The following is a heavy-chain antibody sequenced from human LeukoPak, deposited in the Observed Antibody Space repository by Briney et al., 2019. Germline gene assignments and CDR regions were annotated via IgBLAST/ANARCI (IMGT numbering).Heavy chain of an antibody. V-gene: IGHV4-59*01. D-gene: IGHD6-19*01. Sequence: SETLSLTCAVSGGSISSYYWSWIRQPPGKGLEWIGYIYYSGSTNYNPSLKSRVTISVDTSKNQFSLKLSSVAAADTAVYYCARDKGGGWYNYWGQGTLVTVSS. CDR2: IYYSGST. J-gene: IGHJ4*02. CDR1: GGSISSYY. CDR3: ARDKGGGWYNY.